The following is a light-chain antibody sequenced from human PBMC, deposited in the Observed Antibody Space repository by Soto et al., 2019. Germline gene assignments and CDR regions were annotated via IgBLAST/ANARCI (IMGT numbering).Light chain of an antibody. CDR3: QQYDGTGWT. CDR2: EAS. Sequence: DIQMTQSPSTLSASVGDRVIITCRASQTISTWLAWYQQKPGKAPKILIYEASTLESGVPSSFSGSGSGTEFPLTISSLQPDDFATYFCQQYDGTGWTFGQGTKVDIK. J-gene: IGKJ1*01. CDR1: QTISTW. V-gene: IGKV1-5*03.